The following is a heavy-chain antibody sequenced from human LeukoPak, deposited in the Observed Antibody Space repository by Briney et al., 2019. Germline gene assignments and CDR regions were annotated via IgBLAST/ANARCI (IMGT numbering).Heavy chain of an antibody. CDR2: ISGNGGST. Sequence: GGSLRLSCSASGFTFSSYAMRWVRQAPGKGLEYVSGISGNGGSTNYEDSVRGRFTISRDNSKNTLCLQMNSLRPEDTAVYYCVRGHSSSSNYFDYWGQGSLVTVSS. CDR1: GFTFSSYA. D-gene: IGHD6-6*01. V-gene: IGHV3-64D*09. CDR3: VRGHSSSSNYFDY. J-gene: IGHJ4*02.